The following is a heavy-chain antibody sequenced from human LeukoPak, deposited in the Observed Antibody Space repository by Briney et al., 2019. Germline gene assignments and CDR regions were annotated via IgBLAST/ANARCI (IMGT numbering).Heavy chain of an antibody. Sequence: GGSLRLSCAASGFTFTTYWMSWVRQAPGKGLEWVSAISVSGNTYHADSVKGRFTISRVSSKNTLYLQMNSLRAGDAAVYYCAKATGYLLWGQGTLVIVSS. V-gene: IGHV3-23*01. D-gene: IGHD1-14*01. CDR3: AKATGYLL. CDR1: GFTFTTYW. J-gene: IGHJ4*02. CDR2: ISVSGNT.